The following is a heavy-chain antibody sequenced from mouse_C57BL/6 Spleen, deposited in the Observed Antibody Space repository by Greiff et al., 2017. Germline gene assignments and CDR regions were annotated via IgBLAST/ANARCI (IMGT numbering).Heavy chain of an antibody. J-gene: IGHJ3*01. CDR3: ATRGGYDEAFAY. CDR1: GYTFTSYW. Sequence: VQLQQPGAELVKPGASVKMSCKASGYTFTSYWITWVKQRPGQGLEWIGDIYPGSGSTNYNEKFKSKATLTVDTSSSKAYMQLSSLTSEDSAVYYCATRGGYDEAFAYWGQGTLVTVSA. V-gene: IGHV1-55*01. D-gene: IGHD2-2*01. CDR2: IYPGSGST.